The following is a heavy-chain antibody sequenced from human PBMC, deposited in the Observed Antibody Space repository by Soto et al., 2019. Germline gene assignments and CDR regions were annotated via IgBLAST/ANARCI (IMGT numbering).Heavy chain of an antibody. CDR3: AKGPAVTTGDMAC. CDR2: LTGSGDST. D-gene: IGHD4-17*01. Sequence: EVQLLESGGGLVQPGGSLRLSCAASGFTFSSFAMTWVRQAPGKGLEWVSSLTGSGDSTYYADSVKGRFTITRDNSKTTLYLQMNSRRADDTALYYCAKGPAVTTGDMACWGQGTLVTVSS. V-gene: IGHV3-23*01. CDR1: GFTFSSFA. J-gene: IGHJ4*02.